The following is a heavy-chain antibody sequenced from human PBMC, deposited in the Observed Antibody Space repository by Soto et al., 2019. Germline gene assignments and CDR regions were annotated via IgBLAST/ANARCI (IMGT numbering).Heavy chain of an antibody. Sequence: ASVKVSCKASGGTFSSYTISWVRQAPGQGLEWMGRIIPILGIANYAQKFQGRVTITADKSTSTAYMELSSLRSEDTAVYYCARGVVVAATEYFQHWGQGTLVTVSS. J-gene: IGHJ1*01. CDR1: GGTFSSYT. CDR3: ARGVVVAATEYFQH. CDR2: IIPILGIA. V-gene: IGHV1-69*02. D-gene: IGHD2-15*01.